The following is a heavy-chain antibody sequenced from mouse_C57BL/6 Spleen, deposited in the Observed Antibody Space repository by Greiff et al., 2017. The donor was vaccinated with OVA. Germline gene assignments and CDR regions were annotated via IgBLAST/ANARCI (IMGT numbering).Heavy chain of an antibody. CDR3: ARRGDYGSSYRYFDV. D-gene: IGHD1-1*01. J-gene: IGHJ1*03. CDR2: INPSNGGT. CDR1: GYTFTSYW. Sequence: ESGTELVKPGASVKLSCKASGYTFTSYWMHWVKQRPGQGLEWIGNINPSNGGTNYNEKFKSKATLTVDKSSSTAYMQLSSLTSEDSAVYYCARRGDYGSSYRYFDVWGTGTTVTVSS. V-gene: IGHV1-53*01.